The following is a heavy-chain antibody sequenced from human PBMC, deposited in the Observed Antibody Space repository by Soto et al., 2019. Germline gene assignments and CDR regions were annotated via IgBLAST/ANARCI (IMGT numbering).Heavy chain of an antibody. D-gene: IGHD3-3*01. CDR3: ARDSSPYDNFWSDYCSDY. CDR2: ISAYNGNT. V-gene: IGHV1-18*01. J-gene: IGHJ4*02. CDR1: GYTFTSYG. Sequence: QVQLVQSGAEVKKPGASVKVSCKASGYTFTSYGISWVRQAPGQGLEWMGWISAYNGNTNYAQKLQGRVTMTTDTSTSTAYMELRCLRSDDTAVYYCARDSSPYDNFWSDYCSDYWGQGTLVTVSS.